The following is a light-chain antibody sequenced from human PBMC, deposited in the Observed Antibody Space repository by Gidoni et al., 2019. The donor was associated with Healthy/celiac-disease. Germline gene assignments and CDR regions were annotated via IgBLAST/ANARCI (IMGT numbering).Light chain of an antibody. CDR3: QSYDSSLSGSGVNWV. V-gene: IGLV1-40*01. J-gene: IGLJ3*02. CDR2: GNS. CDR1: SSNIGAGYD. Sequence: QSVLTQPPSVSGAPRQRVTISCTGSSSNIGAGYDVHWYQQLPGTAPKLLSYGNSKRPSGVAYRFSGSKSGTSASLAITGLQAEDEADYYCQSYDSSLSGSGVNWVFGGGTKLTVL.